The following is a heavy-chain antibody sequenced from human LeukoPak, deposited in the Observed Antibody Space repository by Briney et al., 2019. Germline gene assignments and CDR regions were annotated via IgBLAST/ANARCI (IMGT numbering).Heavy chain of an antibody. CDR2: IYYSGST. D-gene: IGHD3-10*01. Sequence: PSETLSLTCAVSGGSISSSNWWSWVRQPPGKGLEWIGSIYYSGSTYYNPSLKSRVTISVDTSKNQFSLKLSSVTAADTAVYYCARLITMVRGVKFAFDIWGQGTMVTVSS. V-gene: IGHV4-39*01. CDR1: GGSISSSNW. J-gene: IGHJ3*02. CDR3: ARLITMVRGVKFAFDI.